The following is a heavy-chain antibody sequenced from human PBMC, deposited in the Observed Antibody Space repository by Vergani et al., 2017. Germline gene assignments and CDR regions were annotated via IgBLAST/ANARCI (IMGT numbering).Heavy chain of an antibody. CDR1: GFTFDDYA. Sequence: EVQLVESGGGLVQPGRSLRLSCAASGFTFDDYAMHWVRQAPGKGLEWVSGISWNGGSMGYADSVKGRFTISRDNAKNSLYLQMNSLRAEDTALYYCASDVSRGSTTYGMDVWGQGTTVTVSS. D-gene: IGHD2-2*01. CDR3: ASDVSRGSTTYGMDV. J-gene: IGHJ6*02. CDR2: ISWNGGSM. V-gene: IGHV3-9*01.